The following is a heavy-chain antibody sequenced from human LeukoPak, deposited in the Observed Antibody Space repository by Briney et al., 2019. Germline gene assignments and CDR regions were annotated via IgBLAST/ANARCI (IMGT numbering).Heavy chain of an antibody. CDR2: ISGSGGST. D-gene: IGHD3-16*01. Sequence: PGGSLRLSCAASGFTFSSYAMSWVRQAPGKGLEWASAISGSGGSTYCADYVKRRFNIARENSKNALYLQRSGLRAEETALYYCAKRQGGEGHAFDIWGQGTMVTVSS. CDR3: AKRQGGEGHAFDI. V-gene: IGHV3-23*01. J-gene: IGHJ3*02. CDR1: GFTFSSYA.